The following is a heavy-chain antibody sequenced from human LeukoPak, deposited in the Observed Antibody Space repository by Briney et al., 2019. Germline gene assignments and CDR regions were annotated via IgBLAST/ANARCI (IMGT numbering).Heavy chain of an antibody. Sequence: GASVKVSCKASGYTFTSYDINWVRQAPGQGLEWMGWISAYNGNTNFAQKFQGRVTMTTDTPTTTAYMELGSLRSDDTAVYYCARDILVGGAFDIWGQGTMVTVSS. J-gene: IGHJ3*02. D-gene: IGHD3-16*01. CDR1: GYTFTSYD. CDR2: ISAYNGNT. V-gene: IGHV1-18*01. CDR3: ARDILVGGAFDI.